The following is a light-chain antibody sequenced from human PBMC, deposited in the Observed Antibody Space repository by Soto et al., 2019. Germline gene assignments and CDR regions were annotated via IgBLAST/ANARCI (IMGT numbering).Light chain of an antibody. CDR1: SGHSSYA. V-gene: IGLV4-69*01. J-gene: IGLJ2*01. CDR2: VNSDGSH. Sequence: QSVLTQSPSASASLGASVKLTCTLSSGHSSYAIAWHQQQPEKGPRFLMKVNSDGSHNKGDGIPDRFSGSSSGAERYLTISSLPSEDEADYYCQTWGTGIHVVFGGGTKLTVL. CDR3: QTWGTGIHVV.